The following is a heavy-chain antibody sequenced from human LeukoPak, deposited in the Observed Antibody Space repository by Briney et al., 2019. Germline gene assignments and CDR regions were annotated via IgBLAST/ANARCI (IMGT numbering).Heavy chain of an antibody. V-gene: IGHV4-59*08. CDR2: IYYSGST. J-gene: IGHJ6*02. Sequence: SETLSLTCTVSGGSISSYYWSWIRQPPGKGLEWIGYIYYSGSTNNNPSLKSRVTISVDTSKNQFSLKLSSVTAADTAVYYCARRGMVRGVTMTYYYYGMDVWGQGTTVTVSS. CDR3: ARRGMVRGVTMTYYYYGMDV. D-gene: IGHD3-10*01. CDR1: GGSISSYY.